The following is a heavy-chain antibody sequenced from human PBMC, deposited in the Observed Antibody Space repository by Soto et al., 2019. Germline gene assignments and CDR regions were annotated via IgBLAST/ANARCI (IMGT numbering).Heavy chain of an antibody. CDR1: GGSISSGGYY. CDR2: IYYSGST. CDR3: ARGCPVGATVYFDY. D-gene: IGHD1-26*01. V-gene: IGHV4-31*03. Sequence: QVQLQESGPGLVKPSQTLSLTCTVSGGSISSGGYYWSWIRQHPGKGLEWIGYIYYSGSTYYNPSLKSRVTISVDTSKNQFSLKLSSVTAADTALYYCARGCPVGATVYFDYWGQGTLVTVSS. J-gene: IGHJ4*02.